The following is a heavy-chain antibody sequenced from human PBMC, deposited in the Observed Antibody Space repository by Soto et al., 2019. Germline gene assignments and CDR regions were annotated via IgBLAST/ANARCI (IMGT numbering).Heavy chain of an antibody. CDR2: MNPNSGNT. CDR1: GYTFTSYD. Sequence: QVQLVQSGAEVKKPGASVKVSCKASGYTFTSYDINWVRQATGQGLEWMGWMNPNSGNTGYAQKFQGRVTMTRNTSISTAYMELSSLRSEDTAVYYCARRNILDGDYGIDAFDIWGQGTMVTVSS. CDR3: ARRNILDGDYGIDAFDI. V-gene: IGHV1-8*01. J-gene: IGHJ3*02. D-gene: IGHD4-17*01.